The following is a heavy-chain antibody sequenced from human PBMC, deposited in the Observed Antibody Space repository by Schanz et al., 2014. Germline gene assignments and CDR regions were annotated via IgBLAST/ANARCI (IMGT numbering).Heavy chain of an antibody. CDR1: GFTFSSYG. D-gene: IGHD2-2*03. J-gene: IGHJ6*02. Sequence: KLVESGGGVVQPGRSLRLSCAASGFTFSSYGMHWVRQVPGKGLEWVAVVCYDGSKKYYADSVKGRFTTSRDNSKNTMYLQMNSLRAEDTAVYYCAKSGYCRSTSCYQYNYYGLDVWGQGTTVTVSS. V-gene: IGHV3-33*06. CDR2: VCYDGSKK. CDR3: AKSGYCRSTSCYQYNYYGLDV.